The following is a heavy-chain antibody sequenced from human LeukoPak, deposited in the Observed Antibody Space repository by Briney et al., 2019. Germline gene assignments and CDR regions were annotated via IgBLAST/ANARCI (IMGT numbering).Heavy chain of an antibody. Sequence: PGGSLRLSCAVSGFTLSSYWMHWVRHAPGKGLVWVSRIDSDGSTTDYADSVKGRFTISRDNANNTLYLQMNSLRAEDAGVYYCARGLTLLGYCSSISCLMNYWGQGTLVTVSS. CDR1: GFTLSSYW. D-gene: IGHD2-2*01. CDR2: IDSDGSTT. V-gene: IGHV3-74*01. CDR3: ARGLTLLGYCSSISCLMNY. J-gene: IGHJ4*02.